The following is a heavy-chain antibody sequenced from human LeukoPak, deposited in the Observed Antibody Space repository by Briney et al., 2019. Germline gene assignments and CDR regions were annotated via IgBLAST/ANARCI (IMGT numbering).Heavy chain of an antibody. CDR3: ARDVAVAGTGLG. V-gene: IGHV4-38-2*02. Sequence: SETLSLTCAVYGGSFSGYYWGWIRQPPGKGLEWIGSIYHSGSTYYNPSLKSRVTISVDTSKNQFSLKLSSVTAADTAVYYCARDVAVAGTGLGWGQGTLVTVSS. CDR1: GGSFSGYY. D-gene: IGHD6-19*01. CDR2: IYHSGST. J-gene: IGHJ4*02.